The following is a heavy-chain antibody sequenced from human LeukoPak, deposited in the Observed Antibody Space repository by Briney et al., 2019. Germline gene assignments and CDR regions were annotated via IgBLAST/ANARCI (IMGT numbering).Heavy chain of an antibody. CDR3: ARSTAGIVGATGY. V-gene: IGHV3-21*01. D-gene: IGHD1-26*01. Sequence: GGSLRLSCAASGFTFSSYSMNWVRQAPGKGLEWVSSISSSSSYIYYADSVKGRFTISRDNARNSLYLQMNSLRAEDTAVYYCARSTAGIVGATGYWGQGTLVTVSS. CDR1: GFTFSSYS. J-gene: IGHJ4*02. CDR2: ISSSSSYI.